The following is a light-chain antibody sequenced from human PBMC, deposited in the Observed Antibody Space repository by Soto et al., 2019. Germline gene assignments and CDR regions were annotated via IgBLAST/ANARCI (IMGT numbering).Light chain of an antibody. J-gene: IGKJ3*01. CDR3: QEYGNSPFT. V-gene: IGKV3-20*01. Sequence: EIVLTQSPGTLSLSPGERATLSCRANQRVAGTFLAWYQQKPGQAPRLLISGTSRRATGIPDRFSGSGSGTDFPLTISRLEPEDFAVYYCQEYGNSPFTFGTGTKVDI. CDR1: QRVAGTF. CDR2: GTS.